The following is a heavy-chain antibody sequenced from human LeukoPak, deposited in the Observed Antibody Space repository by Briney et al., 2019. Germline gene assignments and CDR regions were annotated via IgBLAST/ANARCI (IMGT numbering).Heavy chain of an antibody. CDR3: AKDRIAAAGTGEGFDY. D-gene: IGHD6-13*01. J-gene: IGHJ4*02. V-gene: IGHV3-30*18. CDR1: GFTFSSYG. Sequence: PGGSLRLSCAASGFTFSSYGMHWGRQAPGKGLEWVAVISYDGSNKYYADSVEGRFTISRDNSKNTLYLQMNSLRAEDTAVYYCAKDRIAAAGTGEGFDYWGQGTLVTVSS. CDR2: ISYDGSNK.